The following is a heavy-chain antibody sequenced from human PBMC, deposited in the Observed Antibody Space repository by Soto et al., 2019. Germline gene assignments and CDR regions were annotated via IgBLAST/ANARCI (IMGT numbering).Heavy chain of an antibody. J-gene: IGHJ5*02. CDR2: ISSRGDII. CDR3: ATERGVNNTSDMDP. D-gene: IGHD1-1*01. V-gene: IGHV3-48*03. Sequence: GGSLRLSCSASGFTLSSYEMNWFRQAPGKGLEWVSYISSRGDIIQYADSVKGRFTISRDDAKNSLYLQMNSLRVEETAVYYCATERGVNNTSDMDPWGQGPLVTVSS. CDR1: GFTLSSYE.